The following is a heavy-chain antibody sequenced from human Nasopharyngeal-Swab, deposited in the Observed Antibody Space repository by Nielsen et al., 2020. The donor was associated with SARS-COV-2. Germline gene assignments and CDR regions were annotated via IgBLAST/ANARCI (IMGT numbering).Heavy chain of an antibody. V-gene: IGHV1-46*01. CDR3: ARERVLLWFGEPQGNAFDI. J-gene: IGHJ3*02. Sequence: ASVKVSCKASGYTFTSYYMHWVRQAPGQGLEWMGIINPSGGSTSYAQKFQGRVTMTRDTSTSTVYMELSSPRSEDTAVYYCARERVLLWFGEPQGNAFDIWGQGTMVTVSS. D-gene: IGHD3-10*01. CDR1: GYTFTSYY. CDR2: INPSGGST.